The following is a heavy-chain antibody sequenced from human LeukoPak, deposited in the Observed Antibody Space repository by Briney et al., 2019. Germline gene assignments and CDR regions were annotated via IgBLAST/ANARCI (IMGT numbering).Heavy chain of an antibody. Sequence: QPGGSLRLSCAASGFTFSSYGMHWVRQAPGKGLEWVAFIRYDGSNKYYADSVKGRFTISRDNSKNTLYLQMNSLRAEDTAVYYCAKDLDYYGSGSAFDYWGQGTLVTVSS. D-gene: IGHD3-10*01. CDR3: AKDLDYYGSGSAFDY. CDR1: GFTFSSYG. J-gene: IGHJ4*02. CDR2: IRYDGSNK. V-gene: IGHV3-30*02.